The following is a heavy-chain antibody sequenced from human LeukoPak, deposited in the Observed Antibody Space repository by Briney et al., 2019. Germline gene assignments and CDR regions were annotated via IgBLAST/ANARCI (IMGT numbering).Heavy chain of an antibody. D-gene: IGHD5-18*01. Sequence: SETLSLTCTVSGGSISSYYWSWIRQPPGKGLEWIGYIYYSGSTNYNPSLKSRVTISVDTSKNQFSLKLSSVTAADTAVYYCARSRSGYSYDHAAFDIWGQGTMVTASS. CDR3: ARSRSGYSYDHAAFDI. CDR2: IYYSGST. J-gene: IGHJ3*02. V-gene: IGHV4-59*01. CDR1: GGSISSYY.